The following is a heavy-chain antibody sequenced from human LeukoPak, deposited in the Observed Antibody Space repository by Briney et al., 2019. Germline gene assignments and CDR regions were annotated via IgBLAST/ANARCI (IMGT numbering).Heavy chain of an antibody. CDR2: ISSSGSTT. CDR3: ARGRGSWYGVYFDY. V-gene: IGHV3-48*04. Sequence: GGSLRLSCAASGFTFSSYRMNWVRQAPGKGLEWVSHISSSGSTTYYANSVKGRFTISRDNAKDSLYLQMNSLRTEDTAVYYCARGRGSWYGVYFDYWGQGTLVTVSS. D-gene: IGHD6-13*01. J-gene: IGHJ4*02. CDR1: GFTFSSYR.